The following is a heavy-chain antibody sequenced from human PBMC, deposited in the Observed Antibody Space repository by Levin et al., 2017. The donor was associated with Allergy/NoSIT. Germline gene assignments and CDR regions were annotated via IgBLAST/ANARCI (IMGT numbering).Heavy chain of an antibody. V-gene: IGHV3-30*18. CDR3: AKDPPLQWFGELFGQREEYYFDY. CDR2: ISYDGSNK. J-gene: IGHJ4*02. D-gene: IGHD3-10*01. CDR1: GFTFSSYG. Sequence: GGSLRLSCAASGFTFSSYGMHWVRQAPGKGLEWVAVISYDGSNKYYADSVKGRFTISRDNSKNTLYLQMNSLRAEDMAVYYCAKDPPLQWFGELFGQREEYYFDYWGQGTLVTVSS.